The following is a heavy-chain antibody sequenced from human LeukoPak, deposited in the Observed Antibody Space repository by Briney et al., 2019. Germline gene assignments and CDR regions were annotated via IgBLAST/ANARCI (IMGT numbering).Heavy chain of an antibody. CDR3: ARGTNYYYIDV. CDR2: INHSGST. Sequence: PSGTLSLTCAVFGGSFSGYYWSWIRQPPGKGLEWIGEINHSGSTNYNPSLKSRVTISVDTSKNQFSLKLSSVTAADTAAYYCARGTNYYYIDVWGKGTTVTVSS. CDR1: GGSFSGYY. J-gene: IGHJ6*03. D-gene: IGHD1-7*01. V-gene: IGHV4-34*01.